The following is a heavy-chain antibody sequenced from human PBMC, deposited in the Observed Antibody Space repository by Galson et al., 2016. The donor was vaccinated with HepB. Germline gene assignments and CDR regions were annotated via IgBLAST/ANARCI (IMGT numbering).Heavy chain of an antibody. V-gene: IGHV1-18*04. CDR3: ARVLGSGWYETHLVFDQ. CDR2: ISAYNGKT. Sequence: SVKVSCKASGYTFSNYGFTWVRQAPGQGLEWVGWISAYNGKTKYAQKFQGRVTITADKSTSTAYMELSSLRSEDTAVYYCARVLGSGWYETHLVFDQWGQGTLVTVSS. D-gene: IGHD6-19*01. J-gene: IGHJ4*02. CDR1: GYTFSNYG.